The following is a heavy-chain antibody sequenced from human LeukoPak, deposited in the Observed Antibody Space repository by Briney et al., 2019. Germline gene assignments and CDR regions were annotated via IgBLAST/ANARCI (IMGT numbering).Heavy chain of an antibody. CDR2: IYSGGST. CDR3: AREGPPVGYCSSTSCYGGFDY. J-gene: IGHJ4*02. CDR1: GFTVSSNY. D-gene: IGHD2-2*01. V-gene: IGHV3-66*01. Sequence: GGSLRLSCAASGFTVSSNYMSWVRQAPGKGLEWVSVIYSGGSTYYADSVKGRFTISRDDSKNTLYLQMNSLRAEDTAVYYCAREGPPVGYCSSTSCYGGFDYWGQGTLVTVSS.